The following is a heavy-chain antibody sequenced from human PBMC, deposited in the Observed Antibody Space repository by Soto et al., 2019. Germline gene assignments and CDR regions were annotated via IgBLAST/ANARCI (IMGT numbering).Heavy chain of an antibody. J-gene: IGHJ4*02. V-gene: IGHV3-7*01. CDR2: IKQDGSEK. CDR3: ARALGSSWYFFDY. CDR1: GFTFSNYW. D-gene: IGHD6-13*01. Sequence: GGSLRLSCAASGFTFSNYWMTWVRQAPGKGLEWVANIKQDGSEKNYVDSVKGRFTISRENAKNSLYLQMNSLRAEDTAVYYCARALGSSWYFFDYWGQGTLVTVSS.